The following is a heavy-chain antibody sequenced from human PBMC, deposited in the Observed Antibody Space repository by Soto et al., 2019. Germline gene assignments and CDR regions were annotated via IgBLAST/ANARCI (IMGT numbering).Heavy chain of an antibody. D-gene: IGHD6-6*01. J-gene: IGHJ6*02. CDR1: GYTFTGYY. V-gene: IGHV1-2*02. CDR3: AKGGIAARPYYYYGMDV. CDR2: INPNSGGT. Sequence: ASVKVSCKASGYTFTGYYMHWARQAPGQGLEWMGWINPNSGGTNYAQKFQGRVTMTRDTSISTAYMELSRLRSDDTAVYYCAKGGIAARPYYYYGMDVWGQGTTVTVS.